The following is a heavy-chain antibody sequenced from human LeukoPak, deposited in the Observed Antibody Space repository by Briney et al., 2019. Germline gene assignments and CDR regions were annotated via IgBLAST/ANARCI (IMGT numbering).Heavy chain of an antibody. CDR3: TTGTVTRSASNI. V-gene: IGHV3-15*01. CDR1: GFXFTNAW. D-gene: IGHD4-17*01. CDR2: IKSKTDGGTT. Sequence: GGSLRLSCEASGFXFTNAWITWVRQAPGKGLEWIGRIKSKTDGGTTDYAAPVKDRCSISRDDSKSTLYLEMNSLKTEDTALYYCTTGTVTRSASNIWGQGTMVTVSS. J-gene: IGHJ3*02.